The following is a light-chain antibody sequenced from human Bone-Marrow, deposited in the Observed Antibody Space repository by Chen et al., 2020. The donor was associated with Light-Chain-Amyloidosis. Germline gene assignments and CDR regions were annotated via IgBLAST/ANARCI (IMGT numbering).Light chain of an antibody. CDR2: GAS. V-gene: IGKV3-15*01. J-gene: IGKJ5*01. Sequence: EIVMTQSPATLSVSPGERATLSCRASQSVRTNLAWYHQRPGQAPRLLIYGASSRATSTPIRFSGSGSGTEFTLTIRSLQSEDFGVYYCQQYNKWPPITFGQGTRLHIK. CDR3: QQYNKWPPIT. CDR1: QSVRTN.